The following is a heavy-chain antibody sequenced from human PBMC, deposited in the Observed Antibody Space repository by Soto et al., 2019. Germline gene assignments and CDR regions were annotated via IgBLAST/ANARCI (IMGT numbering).Heavy chain of an antibody. D-gene: IGHD3-16*01. CDR3: ARGETYLGV. V-gene: IGHV1-69*01. CDR1: RDTFNKYA. J-gene: IGHJ6*02. Sequence: QVQLVQSGAEVKKPGSSVKVSCKTSRDTFNKYAFNWVRQAPGQGLEWMGWIIPIFSSRNYAEKFQGRVTITADDSTSTAYMELRRLRHEDTAVYYCARGETYLGVWGQGTTVTVSS. CDR2: IIPIFSSR.